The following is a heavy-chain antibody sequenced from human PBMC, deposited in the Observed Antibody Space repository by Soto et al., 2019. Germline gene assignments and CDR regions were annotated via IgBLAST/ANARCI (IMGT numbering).Heavy chain of an antibody. CDR3: TKAITMVRGDDY. V-gene: IGHV3-15*01. CDR2: IKSKTDGGTT. D-gene: IGHD3-10*01. Sequence: PGGSLRLSCAASGFTFSNAWMSWVRQAPGKGLEWVGRIKSKTDGGTTDYAAPVKGRFTISRDDSKNTLYLQMNSLKTEDTAVYYCTKAITMVRGDDYWGQGTLVTVSS. CDR1: GFTFSNAW. J-gene: IGHJ4*02.